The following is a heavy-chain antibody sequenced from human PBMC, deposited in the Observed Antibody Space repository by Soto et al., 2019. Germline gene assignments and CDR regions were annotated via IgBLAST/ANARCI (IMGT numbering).Heavy chain of an antibody. D-gene: IGHD1-7*01. Sequence: SQTLSLTCAVSGGSFTSNNWWTWVRQPPGQGLEWIGEIYRTGSTNYNPSLKSRVTISLDKSENQFSLKVTSLTAADTAVYYCASRDPGTSVDYWGQGTLVKVS. V-gene: IGHV4-4*02. CDR2: IYRTGST. CDR1: GGSFTSNNW. CDR3: ASRDPGTSVDY. J-gene: IGHJ4*02.